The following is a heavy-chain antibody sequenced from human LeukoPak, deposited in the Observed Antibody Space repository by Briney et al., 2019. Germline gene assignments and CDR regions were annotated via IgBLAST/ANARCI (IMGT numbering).Heavy chain of an antibody. CDR3: AKTYYDSSGYYYDDPLDY. V-gene: IGHV3-74*01. D-gene: IGHD3-22*01. Sequence: GGSLRLSRAASGFTFSSYWMHWVRQAPGKGLVWVSRINSDGYSISYADSVKGRFTISRENAKNTLYLQMNSLRAEDTAVYYCAKTYYDSSGYYYDDPLDYWGQGTLVTVSS. CDR1: GFTFSSYW. J-gene: IGHJ4*02. CDR2: INSDGYSI.